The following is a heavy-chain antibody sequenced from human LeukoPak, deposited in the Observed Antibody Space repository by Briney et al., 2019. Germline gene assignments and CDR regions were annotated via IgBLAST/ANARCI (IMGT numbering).Heavy chain of an antibody. CDR2: IYTSGST. CDR1: GGSISSGSYY. D-gene: IGHD3-22*01. CDR3: ARDGNYYDSSGHLDY. Sequence: PSQTLSLTCTVSGGSISSGSYYWSWIRQPAGKGLEWIGRIYTSGSTNYNPSLKSRVTISVDTSKNQFSLKLSSVTAADTAVYYCARDGNYYDSSGHLDYWGQGTLVTVSS. J-gene: IGHJ4*02. V-gene: IGHV4-61*02.